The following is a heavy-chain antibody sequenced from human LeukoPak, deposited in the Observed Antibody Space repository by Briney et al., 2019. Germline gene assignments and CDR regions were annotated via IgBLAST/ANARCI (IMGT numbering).Heavy chain of an antibody. J-gene: IGHJ4*02. CDR2: IIPIFGTA. CDR1: GGTFSSYA. V-gene: IGHV1-69*13. D-gene: IGHD1-26*01. Sequence: WASVKVSCKASGGTFSSYAISWVRQAPGQGLEWMGGIIPIFGTANYAQKFQGRVTITADESTSTAYMELSSLRSEDTAVYYCARGSGGSFHSGIHFWGQGTLVTVSS. CDR3: ARGSGGSFHSGIHF.